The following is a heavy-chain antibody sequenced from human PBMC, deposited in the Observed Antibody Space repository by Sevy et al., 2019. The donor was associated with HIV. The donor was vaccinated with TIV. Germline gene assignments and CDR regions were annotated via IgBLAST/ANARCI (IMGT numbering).Heavy chain of an antibody. CDR3: ARDDYSNYVVFYYYYGMDV. CDR1: GFTFSSYW. Sequence: GGSLRLSCAASGFTFSSYWMSWVRQAPGNGLEWVANIKQDGGEKYYVDSVKGRFTISRDNAKNSLYLQMNSLRAEDTAVYYCARDDYSNYVVFYYYYGMDVSGQGTAVTVSS. V-gene: IGHV3-7*01. J-gene: IGHJ6*02. CDR2: IKQDGGEK. D-gene: IGHD4-4*01.